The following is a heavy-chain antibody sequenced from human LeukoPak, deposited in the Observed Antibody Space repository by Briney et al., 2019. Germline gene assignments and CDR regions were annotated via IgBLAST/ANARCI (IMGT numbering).Heavy chain of an antibody. CDR1: GGSISSSSYY. Sequence: PSETLSLTCTVSGGSISSSSYYWGWIRQPPGKGLEWIGSIYHSGSTYYNPSLKSRVTISVDTSKNQFSLKLSSVTAADTAVYYCARDLSSGHNWFDPWGQGTLVTVSS. J-gene: IGHJ5*02. V-gene: IGHV4-39*07. D-gene: IGHD6-19*01. CDR3: ARDLSSGHNWFDP. CDR2: IYHSGST.